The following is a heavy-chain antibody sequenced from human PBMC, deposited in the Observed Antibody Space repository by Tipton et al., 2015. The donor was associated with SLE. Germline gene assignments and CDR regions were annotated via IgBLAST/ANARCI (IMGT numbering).Heavy chain of an antibody. Sequence: QSGAEVKKPGATVKVSCKASGYTFTDYSISWVRQAPGQGLEWMGIFDPSGGSANYAQRFQGRLTMTGDTSTGTVYMELSSLRSEDTAVYYCARPSDYSDLRHWGQGTLVTVSS. V-gene: IGHV1-46*01. CDR2: FDPSGGSA. CDR1: GYTFTDYS. CDR3: ARPSDYSDLRH. D-gene: IGHD4-17*01. J-gene: IGHJ4*02.